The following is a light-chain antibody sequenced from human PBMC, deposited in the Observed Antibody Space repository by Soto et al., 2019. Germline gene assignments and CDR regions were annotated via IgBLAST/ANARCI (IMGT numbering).Light chain of an antibody. CDR3: CSYAGSYIWV. CDR1: SSDVGGYNY. V-gene: IGLV2-11*01. CDR2: DVT. J-gene: IGLJ3*02. Sequence: QSALTQPRSVPGSPGQSVTISCTGTSSDVGGYNYVSWYQHHPGKAPKVMIYDVTNRPSGVPDRFSGSKSANTASLTISGLQAEDEADYYCCSYAGSYIWVFGGGTKLTVL.